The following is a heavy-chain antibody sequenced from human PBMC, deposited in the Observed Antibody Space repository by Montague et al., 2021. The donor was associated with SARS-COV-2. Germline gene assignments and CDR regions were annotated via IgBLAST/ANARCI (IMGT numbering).Heavy chain of an antibody. V-gene: IGHV6-1*01. J-gene: IGHJ4*02. D-gene: IGHD7-27*01. CDR1: GDSVSSSSVA. CDR3: ARDNWEKVTGSTSDYLYYFDR. CDR2: TYYKSRWYD. Sequence: CAISGDSVSSSSVAWSWIRQSPSRGLEWLGRTYYKSRWYDDYAASVKGRLTMNPDTAKNHFSLQLNSVTPEDTAVYYCARDNWEKVTGSTSDYLYYFDRWGQGTLVTVSS.